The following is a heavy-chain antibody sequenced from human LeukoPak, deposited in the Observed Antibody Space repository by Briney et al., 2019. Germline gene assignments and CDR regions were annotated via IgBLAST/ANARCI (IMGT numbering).Heavy chain of an antibody. CDR2: ISAYNGNT. CDR3: ARGVNAGIAVAEPEYYFDY. D-gene: IGHD6-19*01. Sequence: ASVKVSCKASGYTFTSYGISWVRQAPGQGLEWMGWISAYNGNTNYAQKLQGRVTMTTDTSTSTAYMELRSLRSDDTAVYYCARGVNAGIAVAEPEYYFDYWGQGTLVTVSS. CDR1: GYTFTSYG. J-gene: IGHJ4*02. V-gene: IGHV1-18*01.